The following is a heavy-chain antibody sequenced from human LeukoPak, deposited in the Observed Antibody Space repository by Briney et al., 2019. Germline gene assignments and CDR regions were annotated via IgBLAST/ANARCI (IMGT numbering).Heavy chain of an antibody. CDR3: ARRPGNAFDI. V-gene: IGHV4-39*01. D-gene: IGHD1-26*01. J-gene: IGHJ3*02. Sequence: SETLSLTCTVSGSSISSSRYYWGWIRQPPGKGLEWIGSIYYSGSTYYNPSLKSRVTIFVDTAKNQFSLKLSSVTAADTAVYYCARRPGNAFDIWGQGTMVTVSS. CDR1: GSSISSSRYY. CDR2: IYYSGST.